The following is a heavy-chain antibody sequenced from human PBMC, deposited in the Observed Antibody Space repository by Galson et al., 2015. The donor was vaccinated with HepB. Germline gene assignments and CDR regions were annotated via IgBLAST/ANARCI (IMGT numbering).Heavy chain of an antibody. V-gene: IGHV1-18*01. Sequence: SVKVSCKASGYTFTSYGISWVRQAPGQGLEWMGWISAYNGNTNYAQKLQGRVTMTTDTSTSTAYMELRSLRSDDTAVYYCARDGCSSTSCYPGLYYYYMDVWGKGTTVTVSS. J-gene: IGHJ6*03. CDR3: ARDGCSSTSCYPGLYYYYMDV. D-gene: IGHD2-2*01. CDR2: ISAYNGNT. CDR1: GYTFTSYG.